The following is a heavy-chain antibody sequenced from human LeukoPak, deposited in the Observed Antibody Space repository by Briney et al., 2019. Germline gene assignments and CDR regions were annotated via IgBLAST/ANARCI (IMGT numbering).Heavy chain of an antibody. CDR2: INPSGGSA. CDR3: AREDVVLVDAVRYQYYGMDV. J-gene: IGHJ6*02. V-gene: IGHV1-46*01. Sequence: ASVKVSCKASGYNFISYYMHWVRQAPGQGLEWMGIINPSGGSASYAQKFQDRVTMTGDTSTSTVYMELSSLKSEDTAVYYCAREDVVLVDAVRYQYYGMDVWGQGTTVTVSS. D-gene: IGHD2-8*01. CDR1: GYNFISYY.